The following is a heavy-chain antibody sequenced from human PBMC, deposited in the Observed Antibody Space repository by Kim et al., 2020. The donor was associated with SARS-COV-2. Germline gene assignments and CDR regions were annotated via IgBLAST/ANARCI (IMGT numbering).Heavy chain of an antibody. D-gene: IGHD1-7*01. CDR1: GFTFSSYW. V-gene: IGHV3-7*03. CDR3: ATNSDFIFGL. CDR2: IRGDGIEK. Sequence: GGSLRLSCAASGFTFSSYWMSWVRQAPGKGLEWVANIRGDGIEKHYVDSVKGRFTISRDNAKNSLSLQMNSLRAEDTAVYYCATNSDFIFGLWGQGTLVT. J-gene: IGHJ4*02.